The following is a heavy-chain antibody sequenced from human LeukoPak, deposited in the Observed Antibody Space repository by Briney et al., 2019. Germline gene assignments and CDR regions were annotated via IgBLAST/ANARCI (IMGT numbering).Heavy chain of an antibody. V-gene: IGHV3-30*02. CDR3: AKPGYSSSWFDAFDI. CDR2: IRYDGSNK. D-gene: IGHD6-13*01. CDR1: GFTFSSYG. Sequence: PGGSLRLSCAASGFTFSSYGMHWVRQAPGKGLEWVAFIRYDGSNKYYADSVKGRFTISRDNSKNTLYLQMNSLRAEDTAVYYCAKPGYSSSWFDAFDIWGQGTMVTVSS. J-gene: IGHJ3*02.